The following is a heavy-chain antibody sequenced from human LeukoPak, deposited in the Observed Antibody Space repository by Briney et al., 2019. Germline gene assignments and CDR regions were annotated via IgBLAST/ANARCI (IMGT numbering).Heavy chain of an antibody. CDR1: GFTFSSNA. Sequence: GGSLRLSCAGSGFTFSSNAMSWVRRAPGKGLEWVSYITYNSGTIFYADSVKGRFTISRDNAKDSLYLQMSSLRDEDTAVYYCSREHVVTGEYYFDYWGQGTLVTVSS. J-gene: IGHJ4*02. V-gene: IGHV3-48*02. CDR2: ITYNSGTI. D-gene: IGHD7-27*01. CDR3: SREHVVTGEYYFDY.